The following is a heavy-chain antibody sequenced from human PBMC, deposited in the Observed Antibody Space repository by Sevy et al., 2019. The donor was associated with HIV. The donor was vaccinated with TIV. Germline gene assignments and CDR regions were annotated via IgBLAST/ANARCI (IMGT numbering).Heavy chain of an antibody. V-gene: IGHV3-73*01. D-gene: IGHD6-13*01. J-gene: IGHJ4*02. CDR3: TRVTVSSSWDY. CDR2: IRSKANSYAT. CDR1: GFTFSGSA. Sequence: GGSLRLSCAASGFTFSGSAMHWVRQASGKGLEWVGRIRSKANSYATAYAAPVKGRFTISRADSKNTAYLHMNSLKTEDTAVYYCTRVTVSSSWDYWGQGTLVTVSS.